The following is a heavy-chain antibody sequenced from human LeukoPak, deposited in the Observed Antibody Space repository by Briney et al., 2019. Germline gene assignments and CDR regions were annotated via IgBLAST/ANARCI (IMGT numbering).Heavy chain of an antibody. CDR1: GGSLISSSDL. J-gene: IGHJ4*02. V-gene: IGHV4-39*01. CDR2: IYYSGST. CDR3: ARMYYYDSSGYYPSQYYFDY. D-gene: IGHD3-22*01. Sequence: PSETLSLTCTVSGGSLISSSDLWVWIRQPPGKGLEWIGSIYYSGSTYYNPSLKSRVTISVDTSKNQFSLKLSSVTAADTAVYYCARMYYYDSSGYYPSQYYFDYWGQGTLVTVSS.